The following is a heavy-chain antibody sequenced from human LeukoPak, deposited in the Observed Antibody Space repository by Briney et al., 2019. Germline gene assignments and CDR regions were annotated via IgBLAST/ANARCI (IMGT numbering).Heavy chain of an antibody. Sequence: SETLSLTCTVSGYSISSGYYWGWIRQPPGKGLEWIGSTYHSGSTYYNPSLKSRVTISVDTSKNQFSLKLSSVTAADTAVYYCARDVADYGDTGYFDYWGQGTLVTVSS. J-gene: IGHJ4*02. V-gene: IGHV4-38-2*02. CDR1: GYSISSGYY. D-gene: IGHD4-17*01. CDR3: ARDVADYGDTGYFDY. CDR2: TYHSGST.